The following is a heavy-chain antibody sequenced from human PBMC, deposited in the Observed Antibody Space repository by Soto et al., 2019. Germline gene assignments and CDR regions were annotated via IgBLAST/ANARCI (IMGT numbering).Heavy chain of an antibody. Sequence: QVQLVESGGGVVQPGRSLRLSCAASGFTFSSYGMHWVRQAPGKGLEWVAVISYDGSNKYYADSVKGRFTISRDNSKNTXYXXMNSLRAEDTAVYYCAKNEYHYYGSGSYASYAFDIWGQGTMVTVSS. V-gene: IGHV3-30*18. CDR2: ISYDGSNK. J-gene: IGHJ3*02. CDR3: AKNEYHYYGSGSYASYAFDI. D-gene: IGHD3-10*01. CDR1: GFTFSSYG.